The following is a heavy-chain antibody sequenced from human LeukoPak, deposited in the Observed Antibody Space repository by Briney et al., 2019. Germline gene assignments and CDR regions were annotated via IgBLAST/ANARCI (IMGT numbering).Heavy chain of an antibody. CDR2: MKPDNGNT. Sequence: ASVKVSCKTSGYTFTRFDINWVRHATGQGLGWMGWMKPDNGNTDYAQKFQGRVTMTRNTFIDTVYLELSNLRSEDTAVYYCARGEYMYGHEIDHWGQGTLVTVSS. V-gene: IGHV1-8*01. D-gene: IGHD2-8*01. CDR3: ARGEYMYGHEIDH. J-gene: IGHJ4*02. CDR1: GYTFTRFD.